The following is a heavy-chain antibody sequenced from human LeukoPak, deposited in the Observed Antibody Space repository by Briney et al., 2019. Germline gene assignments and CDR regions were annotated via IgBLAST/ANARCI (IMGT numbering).Heavy chain of an antibody. Sequence: GGSLRLSCAASEFTFSTYAMSWVRQAPGKGLEWVSAVSGSGGSTYYADSAKGRFTISRDNSKNTLFLQINSLRAEDTAVYYCAKMGAQQRLPTSGGYYGFDVWGQGTMVTVSS. CDR2: VSGSGGST. V-gene: IGHV3-23*01. J-gene: IGHJ3*01. D-gene: IGHD6-19*01. CDR3: AKMGAQQRLPTSGGYYGFDV. CDR1: EFTFSTYA.